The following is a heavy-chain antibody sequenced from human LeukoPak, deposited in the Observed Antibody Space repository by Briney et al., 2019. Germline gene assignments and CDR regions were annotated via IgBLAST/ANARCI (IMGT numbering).Heavy chain of an antibody. CDR1: GGXIRNYI. D-gene: IGHD6-13*01. CDR3: ARRSGQQLSRDAFDI. CDR2: IYTSGSI. J-gene: IGHJ3*02. Sequence: SETLSLTCSVSGGXIRNYICSWIRQPAGKGLEWIGRIYTSGSIDYKPSLRSRVTMSVDTSRNQFSLKLSSVTAADTAVYYCARRSGQQLSRDAFDIWGQGTMVTVSS. V-gene: IGHV4-4*07.